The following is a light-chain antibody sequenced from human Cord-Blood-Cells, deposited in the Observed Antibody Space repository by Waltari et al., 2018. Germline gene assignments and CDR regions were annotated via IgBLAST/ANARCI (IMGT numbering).Light chain of an antibody. CDR2: QDS. CDR3: QAWDSSTVV. V-gene: IGLV3-1*01. J-gene: IGLJ2*01. Sequence: SYELTQPPSVSVSPGQTASITCSGEKLADKYASWYQQKPGQSPVLVIYQDSKRPSGIPERFSGSNSGNTATLTISGTQAMDEADYYCQAWDSSTVVFGGGTKLTVL. CDR1: KLADKY.